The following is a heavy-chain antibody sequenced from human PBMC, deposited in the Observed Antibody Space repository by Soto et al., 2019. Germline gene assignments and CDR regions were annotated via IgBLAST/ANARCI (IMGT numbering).Heavy chain of an antibody. D-gene: IGHD6-19*01. Sequence: ASVKVSCKASRYTFSTYTIHSVRQAPGQRLVWMXLXNXXXCXTXXXQXXKXRVTITRDTSASTAYMELRRLRSEDTAVYYCARDGAVAGGINFDYWGQGTMVTVSS. CDR2: XNXXXCXT. V-gene: IGHV1-3*01. CDR3: ARDGAVAGGINFDY. CDR1: RYTFSTYT. J-gene: IGHJ4*02.